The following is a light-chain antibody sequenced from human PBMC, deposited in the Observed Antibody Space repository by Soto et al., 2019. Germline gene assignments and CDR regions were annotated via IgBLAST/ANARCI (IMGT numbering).Light chain of an antibody. Sequence: QSALTQPASVSGSPGQSITISCTGTSSDVGGYNYVSWYQQHPGKAPKLVIYDVSNRPSGVSNRFSGSKSGNTASLTISGLQAEDEADYYCSSYTSSLTLIFGGGTKRTVL. CDR1: SSDVGGYNY. J-gene: IGLJ2*01. CDR3: SSYTSSLTLI. CDR2: DVS. V-gene: IGLV2-14*01.